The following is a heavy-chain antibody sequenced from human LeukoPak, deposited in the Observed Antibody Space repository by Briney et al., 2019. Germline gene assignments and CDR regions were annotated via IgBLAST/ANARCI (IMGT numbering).Heavy chain of an antibody. D-gene: IGHD3-22*01. CDR3: ARRMNYYDSSAYPHGAFDI. Sequence: SETLSLTCTVSGGSVSSGSYYWSWIRQPPGKGLEWIGYIYYSGSTNYNPSLKSRVTISVDTSKNQFSLKLSSVTAADTAVYYCARRMNYYDSSAYPHGAFDIWGQGTMVTVSS. CDR2: IYYSGST. J-gene: IGHJ3*02. V-gene: IGHV4-61*01. CDR1: GGSVSSGSYY.